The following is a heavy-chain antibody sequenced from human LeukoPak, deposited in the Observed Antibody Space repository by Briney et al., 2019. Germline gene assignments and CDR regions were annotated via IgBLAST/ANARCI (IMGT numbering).Heavy chain of an antibody. J-gene: IGHJ3*02. CDR2: IIPIFGTA. CDR3: ASPTPRWASSGWPDAFDI. CDR1: GYTFTGYY. V-gene: IGHV1-69*05. Sequence: SVKVSCKASGYTFTGYYMHWVRQAPGQGLEWMGGIIPIFGTANYAQKFQGRVTITTDESTSTAYMELSSLRSEDTAVYYCASPTPRWASSGWPDAFDIWGQGTMVTVSS. D-gene: IGHD6-19*01.